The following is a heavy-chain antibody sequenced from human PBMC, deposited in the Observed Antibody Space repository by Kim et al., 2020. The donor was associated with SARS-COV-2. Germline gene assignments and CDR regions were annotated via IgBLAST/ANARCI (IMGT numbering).Heavy chain of an antibody. Sequence: GGSLRLSCVASGFNFTGHAVTWVRQAPGKVLEWVAAIRRSGLSSYYADSVKGRFSISKDNSKTTLFLQLDNLRAEDTAMYYCAKDLSTSGDLWGRGVLVTVSS. V-gene: IGHV3-23*01. CDR1: GFNFTGHA. D-gene: IGHD3-10*01. CDR2: IRRSGLSS. CDR3: AKDLSTSGDL. J-gene: IGHJ5*02.